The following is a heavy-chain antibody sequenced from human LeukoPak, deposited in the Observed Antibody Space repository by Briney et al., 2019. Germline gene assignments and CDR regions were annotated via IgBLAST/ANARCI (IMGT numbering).Heavy chain of an antibody. Sequence: GGSLRLSCAASGFTFSTYWMHWVRQAPGKGLVWFSRIKSDGSSTSNADSVKGRVTISRDNAKNTLYLQMNSLRAEDTAVYYCARETAAAGTSLDYWGQGTLVTVSS. D-gene: IGHD6-13*01. CDR3: ARETAAAGTSLDY. CDR1: GFTFSTYW. CDR2: IKSDGSST. J-gene: IGHJ4*02. V-gene: IGHV3-74*01.